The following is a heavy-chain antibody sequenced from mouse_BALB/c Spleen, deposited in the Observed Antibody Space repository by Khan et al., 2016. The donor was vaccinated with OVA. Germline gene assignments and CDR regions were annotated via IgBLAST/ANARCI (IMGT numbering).Heavy chain of an antibody. V-gene: IGHV1S81*02. D-gene: IGHD2-10*02. J-gene: IGHJ3*01. CDR2: INPSNGGT. CDR3: TRSGYANPFAY. CDR1: GYTFSSYY. Sequence: QVQLQQSGAELVKPGASVKLSCKASGYTFSSYYMYWVKQRPGQGLEWIGGINPSNGGTNFNEKFKTKATLTVDKSSTTAYMHRSSLTSEDSAVYYCTRSGYANPFAYWGQGTLVTVSA.